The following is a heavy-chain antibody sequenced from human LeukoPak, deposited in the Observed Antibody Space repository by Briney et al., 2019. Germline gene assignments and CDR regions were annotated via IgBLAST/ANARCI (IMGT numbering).Heavy chain of an antibody. CDR1: GGSISSYY. CDR3: ARHPPKSFFDY. D-gene: IGHD1-26*01. Sequence: SETLSLTCTVSGGSISSYYWSWIRQPPGKGLEWIGYIYYSGSTNYNPSLKSRVTISIDTSKNQFSLNLNSVTAADTAVYYCARHPPKSFFDYWGQGTLVTVSS. J-gene: IGHJ4*02. CDR2: IYYSGST. V-gene: IGHV4-59*08.